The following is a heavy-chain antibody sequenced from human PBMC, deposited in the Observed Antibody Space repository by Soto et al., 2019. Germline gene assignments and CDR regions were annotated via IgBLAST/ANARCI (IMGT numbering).Heavy chain of an antibody. Sequence: QVQLVQSGAEVKKPGASVKVSCKASGYTFTSYAMHWVRQAPGPRLEWMGWINAGNGNTKYSQKFQGRVTITRDTSASTAYRELSSLRSEDTAVYYCASEYCGGDCYSAARYGMDVWGQGTTVTVSS. V-gene: IGHV1-3*01. CDR2: INAGNGNT. J-gene: IGHJ6*02. CDR1: GYTFTSYA. D-gene: IGHD2-21*02. CDR3: ASEYCGGDCYSAARYGMDV.